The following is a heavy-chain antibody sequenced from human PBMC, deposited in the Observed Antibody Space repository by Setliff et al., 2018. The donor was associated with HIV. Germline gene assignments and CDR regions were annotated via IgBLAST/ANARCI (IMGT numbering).Heavy chain of an antibody. CDR2: IYSGGST. D-gene: IGHD2-8*01. J-gene: IGHJ4*02. CDR1: GFTVSSNY. V-gene: IGHV3-66*01. CDR3: ASRIFYKGIVDY. Sequence: GGSLRLSCAASGFTVSSNYMSWVRQAPGKGLEWVSVIYSGGSTYYADSVKGRFTISRDNSKSTLYLQMNSLRAEDTAVYYCASRIFYKGIVDYWGQGTLVTVS.